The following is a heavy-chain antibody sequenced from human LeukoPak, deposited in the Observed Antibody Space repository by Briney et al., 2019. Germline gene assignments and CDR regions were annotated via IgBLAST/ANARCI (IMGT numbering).Heavy chain of an antibody. CDR3: AKDRRDSSGWFRTDDY. CDR2: ISGSGDRT. Sequence: GGSLRLSCAASGFTFSNYAMSWVRQAPGKGLKWVSVISGSGDRTYYADSVKGRFTISRDNPKNTLYIQMNSLTAEDTAVYYCAKDRRDSSGWFRTDDYWGQGTLVTVSS. D-gene: IGHD6-19*01. CDR1: GFTFSNYA. J-gene: IGHJ4*02. V-gene: IGHV3-23*01.